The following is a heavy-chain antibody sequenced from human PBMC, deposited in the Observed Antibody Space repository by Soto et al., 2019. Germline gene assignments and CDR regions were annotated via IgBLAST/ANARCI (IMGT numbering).Heavy chain of an antibody. CDR1: GGTFSSYA. V-gene: IGHV1-69*13. CDR2: IIPIFGTA. D-gene: IGHD6-13*01. J-gene: IGHJ4*02. Sequence: SVKVSCKASGGTFSSYAISWVRQAPGQGHEWMGGIIPIFGTANYAQKFQGRVMITADESTSTAYMELSSLRSEDTAVYYCASSHGIAAAGPTGYYFDYWGQGTLVTVSS. CDR3: ASSHGIAAAGPTGYYFDY.